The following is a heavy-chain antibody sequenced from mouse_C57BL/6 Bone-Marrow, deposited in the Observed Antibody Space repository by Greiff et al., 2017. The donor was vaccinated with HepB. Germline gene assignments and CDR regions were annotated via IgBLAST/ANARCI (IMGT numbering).Heavy chain of an antibody. Sequence: EVQLQQSGAELVRPGASVKLSCTASGFNIKDDYMHWVKQRPEQGLEWIGWIDPENGDTEYASKFQGKATITADTSSNTAYMQLSSLTSEDSAVYYCARGGGWLRRVFYYYAMDYWGQGTSVTVSS. CDR1: GFNIKDDY. CDR3: ARGGGWLRRVFYYYAMDY. J-gene: IGHJ4*01. D-gene: IGHD2-2*01. CDR2: IDPENGDT. V-gene: IGHV14-4*01.